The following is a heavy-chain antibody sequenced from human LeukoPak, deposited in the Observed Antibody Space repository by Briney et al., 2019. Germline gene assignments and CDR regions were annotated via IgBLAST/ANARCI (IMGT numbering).Heavy chain of an antibody. D-gene: IGHD6-19*01. CDR3: AKADYYYGMDV. J-gene: IGHJ6*02. CDR2: ISNSGDAT. Sequence: GGSLRLSCAASGFTFSSYAMHWVRQAPGKGLEWVSTISNSGDATYYADSVKGRFTISRDNSKNTLYLQMNSLRAEDTAVYYCAKADYYYGMDVWGQGTTVTVSS. CDR1: GFTFSSYA. V-gene: IGHV3-23*01.